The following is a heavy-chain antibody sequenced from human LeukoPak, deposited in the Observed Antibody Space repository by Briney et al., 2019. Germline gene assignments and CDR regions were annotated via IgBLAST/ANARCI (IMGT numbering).Heavy chain of an antibody. Sequence: PGGSLRLSFAASGFTFSSYWMHWFRQAPGKGLVWVSRIKSDGSNYYADSVKGRFTIFRDNAKNTLYLQMNSLRAEDTAVYYCARGMSGYYGMDVWGQGTTVTVSS. CDR3: ARGMSGYYGMDV. CDR2: IKSDGSN. CDR1: GFTFSSYW. V-gene: IGHV3-74*01. J-gene: IGHJ6*02.